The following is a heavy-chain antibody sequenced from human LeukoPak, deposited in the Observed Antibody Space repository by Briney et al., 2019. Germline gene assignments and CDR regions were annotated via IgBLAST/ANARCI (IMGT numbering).Heavy chain of an antibody. CDR1: GYTFTSYD. CDR3: ARVDYYGSGSFVY. CDR2: MNPNSDNT. D-gene: IGHD3-10*01. J-gene: IGHJ4*02. Sequence: ASVKVSCKASGYTFTSYDINWVRQATGQGLEWMGWMNPNSDNTGYTQKFQGRVTMTRNTSISTAYMELSSLRSEDTAVYYCARVDYYGSGSFVYWGQGALVTVSS. V-gene: IGHV1-8*01.